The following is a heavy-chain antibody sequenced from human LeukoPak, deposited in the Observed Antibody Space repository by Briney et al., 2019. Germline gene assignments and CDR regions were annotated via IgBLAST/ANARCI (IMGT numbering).Heavy chain of an antibody. CDR3: ARGDCGGDCRSWYFDL. V-gene: IGHV1-69*04. CDR1: GGTFSSYA. Sequence: GASVKVSCKASGGTFSSYAISWVRQAPGQGLEWMGRIIPILGIANYAQKFQGRVTITADKSTSTAYMELSSLRSEDTAVYYCARGDCGGDCRSWYFDLWGRGTLVTVSS. D-gene: IGHD2-21*02. J-gene: IGHJ2*01. CDR2: IIPILGIA.